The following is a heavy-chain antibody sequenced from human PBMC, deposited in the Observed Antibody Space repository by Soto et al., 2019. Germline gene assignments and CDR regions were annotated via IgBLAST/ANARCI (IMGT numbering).Heavy chain of an antibody. D-gene: IGHD1-7*01. Sequence: ATLSHPCAVSVASVSYGSYFWSWIRQPPGKGLEWVGYIYCSGSTNYNPSLKRRVTMSLDTSENQLSLKLISVTAADTAVYYCARAPGIITGTTRLDYWGQGILVTVSS. CDR1: VASVSYGSYF. CDR2: IYCSGST. J-gene: IGHJ4*02. V-gene: IGHV4-61*01. CDR3: ARAPGIITGTTRLDY.